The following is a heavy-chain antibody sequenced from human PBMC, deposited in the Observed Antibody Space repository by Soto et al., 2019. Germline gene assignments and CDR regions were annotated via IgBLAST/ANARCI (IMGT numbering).Heavy chain of an antibody. Sequence: QVQLQESGPGLVKPSETLSLTCTVSGGSISTDNYYWSWVRQHPGEGLEWIAYIDHRGTAHSNPSLMGRVSISVEASKNQFSLRLSSVSAADPAIYFCAREVMMPIESDGFDVWGQGTMVTVSS. CDR3: AREVMMPIESDGFDV. CDR1: GGSISTDNYY. CDR2: IDHRGTA. V-gene: IGHV4-31*03. J-gene: IGHJ3*01. D-gene: IGHD2-2*01.